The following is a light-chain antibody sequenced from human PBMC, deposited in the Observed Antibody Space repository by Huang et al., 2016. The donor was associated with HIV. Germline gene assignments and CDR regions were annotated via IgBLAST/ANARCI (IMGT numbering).Light chain of an antibody. CDR2: RAS. CDR1: QTITSSF. V-gene: IGKV3-20*01. Sequence: DIVLTQSPGTLSLSPGERATLSCRASQTITSSFIAWYQQKPGQAPRLLIYRASSRATGIPARFSGSGSETDFTLTINRLDPEDFAVYYCQHYGSSGTFGQGTKLEMK. J-gene: IGKJ2*01. CDR3: QHYGSSGT.